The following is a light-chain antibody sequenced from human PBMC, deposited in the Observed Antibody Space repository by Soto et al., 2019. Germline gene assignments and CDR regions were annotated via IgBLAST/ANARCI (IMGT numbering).Light chain of an antibody. CDR3: QQRTNWRGT. J-gene: IGKJ1*01. Sequence: EIVLTQSPATLSLSPGERATLSCRASQSVSTYLAWYHQKPGQAPRLLIYDVSKRATGIPARFSGSGSGTDFTLTISSLEPEDFAVYYCQQRTNWRGTFGQGTKVDIK. CDR1: QSVSTY. V-gene: IGKV3-11*01. CDR2: DVS.